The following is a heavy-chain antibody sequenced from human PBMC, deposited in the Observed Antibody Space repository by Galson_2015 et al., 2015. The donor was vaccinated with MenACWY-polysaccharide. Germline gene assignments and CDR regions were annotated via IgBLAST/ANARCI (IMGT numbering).Heavy chain of an antibody. CDR2: ISYDGSNK. Sequence: SLRLSCAASGVTFSSSAMHWVRQAPGKGLEWEAVISYDGSNKYYADFLKGRFTISRDNSKNSPYLQMNSLRAEDTAVYYCERDGGRTIGTTQRGYWGQGTLVTASS. CDR1: GVTFSSSA. CDR3: ERDGGRTIGTTQRGY. V-gene: IGHV3-30-3*01. D-gene: IGHD1-1*01. J-gene: IGHJ4*02.